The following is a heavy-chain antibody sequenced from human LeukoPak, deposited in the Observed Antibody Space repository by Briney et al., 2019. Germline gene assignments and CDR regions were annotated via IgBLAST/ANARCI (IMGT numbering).Heavy chain of an antibody. CDR3: ARTLRYCSSTSCLNRAFDI. Sequence: ASVKVSCKASGYTFAKYAIHWVRQAPGQRLEWMGWINAGNGNTKYSQKFQGRVTITRDTSASTAYMELSSLRSEDTAVYYCARTLRYCSSTSCLNRAFDIWGQGTMVTVSS. D-gene: IGHD2-2*01. CDR1: GYTFAKYA. J-gene: IGHJ3*02. CDR2: INAGNGNT. V-gene: IGHV1-3*01.